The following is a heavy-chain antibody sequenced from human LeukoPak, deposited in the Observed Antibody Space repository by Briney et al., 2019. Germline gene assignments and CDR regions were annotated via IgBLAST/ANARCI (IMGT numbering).Heavy chain of an antibody. D-gene: IGHD3-22*01. CDR2: ISSSSPYI. J-gene: IGHJ4*02. Sequence: GGSLRLSCAASGFTFSSYSMNWVRQAPGKGLEWVSSISSSSPYIYYANSVKGRFTISRDNAKNSLYLQMNSLRAEDTAVYYCARQDYFDSSVLDYWGQGTLATVSS. V-gene: IGHV3-21*01. CDR1: GFTFSSYS. CDR3: ARQDYFDSSVLDY.